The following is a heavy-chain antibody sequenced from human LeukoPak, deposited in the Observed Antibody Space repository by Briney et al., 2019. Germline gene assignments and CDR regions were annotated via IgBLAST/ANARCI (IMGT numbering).Heavy chain of an antibody. Sequence: ASVTVSCMASGYTFTRYDINWVRQATGQGLEWMGWMNPNSGNTGYAQKFQGRVTMTRNTSISTAYMELSSLRSEDTAVYYCARDVGYCSGGSCWRGGNWFDPWGQGTLVTVSS. D-gene: IGHD2-15*01. J-gene: IGHJ5*02. CDR3: ARDVGYCSGGSCWRGGNWFDP. CDR2: MNPNSGNT. V-gene: IGHV1-8*01. CDR1: GYTFTRYD.